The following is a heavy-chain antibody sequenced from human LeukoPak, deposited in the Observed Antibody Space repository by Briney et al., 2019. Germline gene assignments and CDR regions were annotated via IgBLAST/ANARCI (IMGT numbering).Heavy chain of an antibody. CDR1: GGSISSYY. Sequence: SETLSLTCTVSGGSISSYYWSWIRQPPGKGLERIGYIYYSGSTNYNPSLKSRVTISVDTSKNQFSLKLSSVTAADTAVYYCAGSYYYDSSSIDYWGQGTLVTVSS. CDR2: IYYSGST. J-gene: IGHJ4*02. V-gene: IGHV4-59*01. CDR3: AGSYYYDSSSIDY. D-gene: IGHD3-22*01.